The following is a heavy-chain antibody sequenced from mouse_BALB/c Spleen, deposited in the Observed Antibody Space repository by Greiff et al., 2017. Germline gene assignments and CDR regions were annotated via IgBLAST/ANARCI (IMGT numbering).Heavy chain of an antibody. Sequence: VKLMESGPGLVAPSQSLSITCTVSGFSLSRYSVHWVRQPPGKGLEWLGMIWGGGSTDYNSALKSRLSINKDNSKSQVFLKMNSLQTDDTALYYCARGGNYDQAWFAYWGQGTLVTVSA. J-gene: IGHJ3*01. CDR2: IWGGGST. CDR1: GFSLSRYS. V-gene: IGHV2-6-4*01. D-gene: IGHD2-1*01. CDR3: ARGGNYDQAWFAY.